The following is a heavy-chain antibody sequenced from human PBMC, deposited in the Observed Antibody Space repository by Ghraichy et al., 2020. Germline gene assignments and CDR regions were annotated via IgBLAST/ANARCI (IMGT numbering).Heavy chain of an antibody. V-gene: IGHV4-4*02. CDR1: GGSISSRNW. Sequence: SETLSLTCTVSGGSISSRNWWSWVRQPPGKGLEWIAEIYHSGSTNYNPSLKSRVTISVDKSKNQVSLKVNSVTAADTAVYYCARVPPGYSYGSLGLFDPWGQGTLVTVSS. J-gene: IGHJ5*02. CDR3: ARVPPGYSYGSLGLFDP. CDR2: IYHSGST. D-gene: IGHD5-18*01.